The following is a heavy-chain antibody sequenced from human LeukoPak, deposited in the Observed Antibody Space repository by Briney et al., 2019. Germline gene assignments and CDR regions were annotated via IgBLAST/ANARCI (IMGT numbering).Heavy chain of an antibody. J-gene: IGHJ5*02. CDR2: ISISTNTI. CDR3: ARRTGGWFDP. V-gene: IGHV3-48*03. D-gene: IGHD1-14*01. Sequence: GGSLRLSCAASGFASSSYEMNWVRQAPGKALEWISYISISTNTIYYGDSVKGRFTISRDNAKNSLYLQMNSLRVEDTAVYYCARRTGGWFDPWGQGTLVTVSS. CDR1: GFASSSYE.